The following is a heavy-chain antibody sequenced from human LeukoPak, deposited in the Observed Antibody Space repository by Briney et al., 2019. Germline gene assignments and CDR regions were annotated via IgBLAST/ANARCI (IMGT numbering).Heavy chain of an antibody. V-gene: IGHV3-11*01. J-gene: IGHJ4*01. D-gene: IGHD3-22*01. CDR2: ISGSGSNI. CDR1: GGSISSSSYY. Sequence: LSLTCTVSGGSISSSSYYWGWIRQPPGKGLEWLAYISGSGSNIYYADSVKGRFTISRDNAKKSLYLQMNSLRPDDTALYYCSTDPRLLLYWGHGTLVTVSS. CDR3: STDPRLLLY.